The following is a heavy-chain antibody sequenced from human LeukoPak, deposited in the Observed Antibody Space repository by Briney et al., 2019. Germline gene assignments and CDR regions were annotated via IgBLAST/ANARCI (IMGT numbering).Heavy chain of an antibody. Sequence: GGSLRLSCEASGFTFSCYAMHWVRQAPGKGLEWVAVISYDGSNKYYADSVKGRFTISRDNSKNTLYLQMNSLRAEDTAVYYCARDPQPYDYGDYWGQGTLVTVSS. J-gene: IGHJ4*02. CDR1: GFTFSCYA. V-gene: IGHV3-30-3*01. CDR2: ISYDGSNK. D-gene: IGHD1-14*01. CDR3: ARDPQPYDYGDY.